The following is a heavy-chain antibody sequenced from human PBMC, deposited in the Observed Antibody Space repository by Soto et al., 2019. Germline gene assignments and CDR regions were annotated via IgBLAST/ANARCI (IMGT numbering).Heavy chain of an antibody. Sequence: PVGSLRLSCAASGFTFSSYSMNWVRQAPGKGLEWVSSISSSSSYIYYADSVKGRFTISRDNAKNSLYLQMNSLRAEDTAVYYCARETTKYYYGMDVWGQGTTVTVSS. CDR3: ARETTKYYYGMDV. J-gene: IGHJ6*02. CDR2: ISSSSSYI. CDR1: GFTFSSYS. V-gene: IGHV3-21*01. D-gene: IGHD4-4*01.